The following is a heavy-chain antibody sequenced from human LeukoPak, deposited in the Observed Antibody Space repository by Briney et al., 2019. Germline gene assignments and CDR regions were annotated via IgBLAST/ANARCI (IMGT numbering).Heavy chain of an antibody. D-gene: IGHD6-13*01. CDR2: IYYSGST. Sequence: SETLSLTCTVSGGSISSYYWSWIRQPPGKGLEWIGYIYYSGSTNYNPSLKSRVTISVDTSKNQFSLKLSSVTAADTAVYYCAREGSSKADYDAFDIWGQGTMVTVSS. CDR3: AREGSSKADYDAFDI. CDR1: GGSISSYY. J-gene: IGHJ3*02. V-gene: IGHV4-59*01.